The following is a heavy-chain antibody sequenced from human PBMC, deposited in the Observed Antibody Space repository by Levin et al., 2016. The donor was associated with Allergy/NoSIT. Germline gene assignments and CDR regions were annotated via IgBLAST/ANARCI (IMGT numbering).Heavy chain of an antibody. CDR3: ARDPDCSSSGCLRDYFDF. CDR2: IKPDGSEK. D-gene: IGHD2-2*01. Sequence: GESLKISCAVSGFTFGSYWMSWVRQTPDKGLEWVANIKPDGSEKYYVDSVRGRFTISRDNAESSIFLQMNSLRAEDTAVYYCARDPDCSSSGCLRDYFDFWGHGTLVTVSS. CDR1: GFTFGSYW. V-gene: IGHV3-7*03. J-gene: IGHJ4*01.